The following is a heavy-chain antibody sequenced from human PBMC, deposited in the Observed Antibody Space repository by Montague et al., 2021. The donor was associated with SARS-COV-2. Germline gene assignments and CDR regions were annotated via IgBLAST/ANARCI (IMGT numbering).Heavy chain of an antibody. V-gene: IGHV4-59*13. J-gene: IGHJ1*01. D-gene: IGHD3-22*01. CDR2: IYKNENS. Sequence: SETLSLTCTVSGGSISSYYWSWIRQTPGKGLEWIAYIYKNENSNYNPSLKSRVAISLDTSRSQIYLNMTSVTAADTAVYYCARIGYESVGYYYIYPDWGQGTLVTVSS. CDR3: ARIGYESVGYYYIYPD. CDR1: GGSISSYY.